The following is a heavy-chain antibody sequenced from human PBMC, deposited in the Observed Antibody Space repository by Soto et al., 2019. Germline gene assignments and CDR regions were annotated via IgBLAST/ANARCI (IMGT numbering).Heavy chain of an antibody. J-gene: IGHJ4*02. Sequence: QVQLQQWGAGLLKPSETLSLTCAVYGGSFSGYSCSWIRQPPGKGLEWIGEINHSGSTNYNPSLKSRVTISVDTSKNQFSLKLSSVTAADTAVYYCARGPSPTLSPYWGQGTLVTVSS. CDR3: ARGPSPTLSPY. CDR1: GGSFSGYS. D-gene: IGHD3-16*01. CDR2: INHSGST. V-gene: IGHV4-34*01.